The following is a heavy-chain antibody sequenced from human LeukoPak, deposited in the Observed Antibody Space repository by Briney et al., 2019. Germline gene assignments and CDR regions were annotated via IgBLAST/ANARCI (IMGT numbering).Heavy chain of an antibody. V-gene: IGHV3-48*03. J-gene: IGHJ6*02. D-gene: IGHD6-19*01. CDR2: ISSSGSTI. CDR1: GFTFSSYE. Sequence: GGSLRLSCAASGFTFSSYEMNWVRQAPGKGLEWVSYISSSGSTIYYADSVKGRFTISGDNAKNSLYLQMNSLRAEDTAVYYCARDKSPYIAVAAYYYYYGMDVWGQGTTVTVSS. CDR3: ARDKSPYIAVAAYYYYYGMDV.